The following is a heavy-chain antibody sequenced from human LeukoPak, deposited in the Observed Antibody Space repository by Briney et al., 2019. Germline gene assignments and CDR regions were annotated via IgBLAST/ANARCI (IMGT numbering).Heavy chain of an antibody. D-gene: IGHD3-10*01. V-gene: IGHV4-39*07. CDR1: GGSIRSSYYY. CDR3: APKHVEGYYGSGNKTDY. J-gene: IGHJ4*02. CDR2: IYDSGST. Sequence: SETLSLTCTVSGGSIRSSYYYWGWIRQPPGKGLEWIGSIYDSGSTYYNPSLKSRVTISVDTSKNQFSLKLSSVTAADTAVYYCAPKHVEGYYGSGNKTDYWGQGTLVTVSS.